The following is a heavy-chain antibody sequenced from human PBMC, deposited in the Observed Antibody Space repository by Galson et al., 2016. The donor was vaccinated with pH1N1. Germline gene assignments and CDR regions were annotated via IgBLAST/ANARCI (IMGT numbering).Heavy chain of an antibody. D-gene: IGHD1-1*01. J-gene: IGHJ5*02. V-gene: IGHV1-18*01. CDR3: ARDQNWNRDH. CDR2: ISTSRGNT. CDR1: GYAFTTYG. Sequence: SVKVSCKASGYAFTTYGISWVRQAPGRGLEWLGWISTSRGNTKNAQRLLARVTMTSDTSTSTVFMELTSLRSDDTAIYYCARDQNWNRDHWGQGTLVTVSS.